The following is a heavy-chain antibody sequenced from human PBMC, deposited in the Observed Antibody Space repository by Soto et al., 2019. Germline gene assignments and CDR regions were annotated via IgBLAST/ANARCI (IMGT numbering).Heavy chain of an antibody. V-gene: IGHV4-39*01. CDR1: GASISSSSYY. CDR3: TRANWYSEY. Sequence: PSETLSLTCTVSGASISSSSYYWGWIRQPPGKGLEWIGNVYYGGSTYYNPSLKSRVTISVETSKSQFSLKLSSVTAADTAVYYCTRANWYSEYWGQGTLVTVS. D-gene: IGHD7-27*01. J-gene: IGHJ4*02. CDR2: VYYGGST.